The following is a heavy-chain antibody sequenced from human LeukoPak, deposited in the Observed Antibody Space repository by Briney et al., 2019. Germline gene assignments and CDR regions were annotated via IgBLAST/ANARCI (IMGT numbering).Heavy chain of an antibody. CDR2: ISYDGSNK. D-gene: IGHD2-2*01. CDR1: GFTFSSYA. V-gene: IGHV3-30-3*01. Sequence: GGSLRLSCAASGFTFSSYAMHWVRQAPGKGLEWVAVISYDGSNKYYADSVKGRFTISRDNSKNTLYLQMNSLRAEDTAVYYCARGNCSSTSCYHYFDYWGQGTLVTVSS. CDR3: ARGNCSSTSCYHYFDY. J-gene: IGHJ4*02.